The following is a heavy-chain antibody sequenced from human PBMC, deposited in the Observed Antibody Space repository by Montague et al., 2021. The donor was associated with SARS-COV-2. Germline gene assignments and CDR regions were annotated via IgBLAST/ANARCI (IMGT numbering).Heavy chain of an antibody. CDR3: AREEDSYGSGTLDY. Sequence: SLRLSCAASGFTFSSYEMNWVRQAPGKGLEWVSYISSSGSTLYHADSVRDRFTISRDNARDSVYLQMNSLRAEDTAVYYCAREEDSYGSGTLDYWGQGTLVTVSS. V-gene: IGHV3-48*03. D-gene: IGHD3-10*01. CDR1: GFTFSSYE. CDR2: ISSSGSTL. J-gene: IGHJ4*02.